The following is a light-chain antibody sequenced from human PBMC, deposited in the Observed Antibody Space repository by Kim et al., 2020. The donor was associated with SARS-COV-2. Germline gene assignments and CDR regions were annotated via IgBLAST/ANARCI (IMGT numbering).Light chain of an antibody. CDR2: GAS. CDR1: QSISSY. J-gene: IGKJ2*01. Sequence: DIQMTQSPSSLSASVGDRVTITCRASQSISSYLNWYQQKPGKAPKLLIYGASSLQSGVPSRFSGSGSGTDFTLTISSLQHEDFATYYCQQSYSTPPTFGQGTKLEI. CDR3: QQSYSTPPT. V-gene: IGKV1-39*01.